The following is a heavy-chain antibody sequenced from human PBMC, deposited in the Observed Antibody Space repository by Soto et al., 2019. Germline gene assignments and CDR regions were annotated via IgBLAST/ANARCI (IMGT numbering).Heavy chain of an antibody. CDR1: VGPFPNGGYG. V-gene: IGHV4-31*03. CDR2: THYSGDT. CDR3: ARGDSQVSSVFDY. J-gene: IGHJ4*02. D-gene: IGHD3-16*01. Sequence: SETLSLTCIFSVGPFPNGGYGWSWIRQEPGKGLEWIGYTHYSGDTSYNPSLRSRVTISTDTSKTQFSLRLRSVTSADTAVYYCARGDSQVSSVFDYWGQGMLVTVSS.